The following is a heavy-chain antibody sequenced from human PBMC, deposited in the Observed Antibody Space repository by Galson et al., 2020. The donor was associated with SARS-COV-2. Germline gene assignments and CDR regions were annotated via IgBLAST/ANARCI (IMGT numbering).Heavy chain of an antibody. Sequence: QLGESLKISCAASGFTFSSYAMHWVRQAPGKGLEWVAVISYDGSNKYYADSVKGRFTISRDNSKNTLYLQMNSLRAEDTAVYYCARSGRGYYYPFDYWGQGTLVTVSS. V-gene: IGHV3-30*04. CDR2: ISYDGSNK. J-gene: IGHJ4*02. CDR1: GFTFSSYA. D-gene: IGHD3-22*01. CDR3: ARSGRGYYYPFDY.